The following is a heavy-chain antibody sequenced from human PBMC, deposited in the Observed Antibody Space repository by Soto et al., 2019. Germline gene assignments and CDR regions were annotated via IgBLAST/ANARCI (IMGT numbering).Heavy chain of an antibody. CDR3: ARAVTYSSGLYD. CDR1: GYTFTNYY. Sequence: QVQLVQSGAEVKKPGASVKVSCKAFGYTFTNYYLQWVRQAPGQGLEWMGIINPSGGSTTYAQKFQGRVTMTRDTSTSTVYMELSSLRSEDTAVYYCARAVTYSSGLYDWGQGTLVTVSS. CDR2: INPSGGST. D-gene: IGHD6-19*01. V-gene: IGHV1-46*01. J-gene: IGHJ4*02.